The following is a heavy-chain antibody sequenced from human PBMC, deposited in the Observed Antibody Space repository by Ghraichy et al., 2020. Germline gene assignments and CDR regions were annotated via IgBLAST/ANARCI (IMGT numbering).Heavy chain of an antibody. Sequence: SETLSLTCAVYGVSFSDYYWTWIRQPPGGGPEWIGDVDYFGGTNYNPSLMSRVTISVDTSKNQFFLKLRADNAADTAVYYCVREIGAQRGAFDAWGQGTMVTVSS. CDR2: VDYFGGT. J-gene: IGHJ3*01. CDR3: VREIGAQRGAFDA. CDR1: GVSFSDYY. D-gene: IGHD3-16*01. V-gene: IGHV4-34*01.